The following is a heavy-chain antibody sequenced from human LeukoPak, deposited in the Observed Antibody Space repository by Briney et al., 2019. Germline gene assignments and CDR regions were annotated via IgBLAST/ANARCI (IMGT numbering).Heavy chain of an antibody. V-gene: IGHV4-59*01. CDR1: DVSFSTYY. CDR3: ARDGGSGGRLFDS. CDR2: IYYSGTT. J-gene: IGHJ4*02. Sequence: RPSETLSLTCTVSDVSFSTYYWSWIRQPPGKGLEWIGYIYYSGTTNYNPSLKSRVTISVDTSKNQFSLRLSSVTAADTAVYYCARDGGSGGRLFDSWGQGTLVTVSS. D-gene: IGHD2-15*01.